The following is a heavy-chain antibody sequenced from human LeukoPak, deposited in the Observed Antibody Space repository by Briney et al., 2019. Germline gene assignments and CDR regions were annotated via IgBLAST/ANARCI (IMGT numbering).Heavy chain of an antibody. Sequence: GGSLRLSCASSVFTFSSYAMSWVRQAPGKGLEWGSAISGSGGSTYYADSVKGRFTISRDNSKNTLYLQMNSLRAEDTAVYYCAKELEAVAGTESDYWGQGTLVTVSS. CDR2: ISGSGGST. J-gene: IGHJ4*02. CDR3: AKELEAVAGTESDY. V-gene: IGHV3-23*01. D-gene: IGHD6-19*01. CDR1: VFTFSSYA.